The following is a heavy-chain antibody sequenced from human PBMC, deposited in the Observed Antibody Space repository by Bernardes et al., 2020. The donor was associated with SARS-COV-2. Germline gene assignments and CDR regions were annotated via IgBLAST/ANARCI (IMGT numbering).Heavy chain of an antibody. CDR2: INHIGHT. Sequence: SETLSLTCALYGGSLSDNNWSWIRQTPGKGLEWIGEINHIGHTNYNPSLKSRVTISVDAPKNQFSLKLNSVTAADTAIYYCARNRRSAFDFDYWGQGTLVTVSS. CDR3: ARNRRSAFDFDY. CDR1: GGSLSDNN. V-gene: IGHV4-34*01. D-gene: IGHD2-15*01. J-gene: IGHJ4*02.